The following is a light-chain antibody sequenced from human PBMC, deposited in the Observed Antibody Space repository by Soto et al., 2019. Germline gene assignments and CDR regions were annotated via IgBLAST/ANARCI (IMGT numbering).Light chain of an antibody. CDR1: QSVSSY. CDR2: DAS. CDR3: QQRSSWLRT. Sequence: EIVLTQSPATLSLSPGERATLSCRASQSVSSYLAWYQQKPGQAPRLLIYDASNRATGIPARFSGSGSGTDFPLTISSLEPEDLAAYYCQQRSSWLRTFGQGNKVDIK. V-gene: IGKV3-11*01. J-gene: IGKJ1*01.